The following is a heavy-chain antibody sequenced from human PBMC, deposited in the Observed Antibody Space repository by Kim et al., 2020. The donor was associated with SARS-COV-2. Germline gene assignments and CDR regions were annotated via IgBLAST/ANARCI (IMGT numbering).Heavy chain of an antibody. J-gene: IGHJ1*01. CDR1: GFTFSSYA. Sequence: GGSLRLSCAASGFTFSSYAMSWVRQAPGKGLEWVSAISGSGGSTYYADSVKGRFTISRDNSKNTLYLQMNSLRAEDTAVYYCAKGQDDSGSYPEYFQHWGQGTLVTVSS. D-gene: IGHD1-26*01. V-gene: IGHV3-23*01. CDR2: ISGSGGST. CDR3: AKGQDDSGSYPEYFQH.